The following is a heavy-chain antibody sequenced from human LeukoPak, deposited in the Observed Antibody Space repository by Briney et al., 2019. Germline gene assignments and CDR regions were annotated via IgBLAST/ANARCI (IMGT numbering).Heavy chain of an antibody. D-gene: IGHD1/OR15-1a*01. J-gene: IGHJ6*02. V-gene: IGHV3-21*01. Sequence: GGSLRLSCAGSGFTFSGYSLNWVRQAPGKGVEWVSALTRSGGDTYHADTVKGRFTISRDNSKNTLYLQMNSLRAEDTAVYYCARDEHLDVWGQGTTVTVSS. CDR1: GFTFSGYS. CDR3: ARDEHLDV. CDR2: LTRSGGDT.